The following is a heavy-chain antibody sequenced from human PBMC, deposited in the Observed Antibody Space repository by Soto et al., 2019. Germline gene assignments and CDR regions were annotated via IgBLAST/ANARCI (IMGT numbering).Heavy chain of an antibody. D-gene: IGHD6-13*01. V-gene: IGHV3-66*01. J-gene: IGHJ5*02. CDR3: AREGSSSWYGFGWFDP. Sequence: EVQLVESGGGLVQPGGSLRLSCAASGFTVSSNYRSWVRQAPGKGLEWVSVIYSGGSTYYADSVKGRFTISRDNSKNTLYLQMNSLRAEDTAVYYCAREGSSSWYGFGWFDPWGQGTLVTVSS. CDR1: GFTVSSNY. CDR2: IYSGGST.